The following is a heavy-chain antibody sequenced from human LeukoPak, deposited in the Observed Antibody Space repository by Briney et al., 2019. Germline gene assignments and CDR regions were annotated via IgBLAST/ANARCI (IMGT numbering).Heavy chain of an antibody. CDR2: INQDGSAQ. J-gene: IGHJ4*02. CDR3: ARWRHNIDS. CDR1: GFTLSGYW. V-gene: IGHV3-7*05. D-gene: IGHD5-18*01. Sequence: GGSLRLSCAASGFTLSGYWMSWVRQTPGKGLDWVANINQDGSAQYCADSVRGRFTISRDNAQNLLYLEMSSLRVEDTAVYYCARWRHNIDSWGQGTLVTVSS.